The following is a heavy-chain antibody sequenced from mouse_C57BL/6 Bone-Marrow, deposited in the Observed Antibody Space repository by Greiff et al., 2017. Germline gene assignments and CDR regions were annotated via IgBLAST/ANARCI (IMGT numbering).Heavy chain of an antibody. J-gene: IGHJ4*01. V-gene: IGHV5-4*01. Sequence: EVKLMESGGGLVKPGGSLKLSCAASGFTFSSYAMSWVRQTPEKRLEWVATISDGGSYTYYPDNVKGRFTISRDNAKNNLYLQMRHLKSEDTAMYYCARENGRYYYAMDYCGLGTSVTVSS. CDR3: ARENGRYYYAMDY. D-gene: IGHD1-1*01. CDR2: ISDGGSYT. CDR1: GFTFSSYA.